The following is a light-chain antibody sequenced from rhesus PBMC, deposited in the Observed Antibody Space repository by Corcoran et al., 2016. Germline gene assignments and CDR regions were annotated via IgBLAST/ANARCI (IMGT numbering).Light chain of an antibody. J-gene: IGKJ3*01. CDR1: QSVSSK. V-gene: IGKV3-31*02. Sequence: EIVMTQSPPTLSLFPGETATISCRTIQSVSSKLAWYQQKPGQAPRHSIYGSSSRAPGSPDRFSGSGSGTVFTLTSSRLEPEDFAVYYCQETSNLFTFGPGTKLDIK. CDR3: QETSNLFT. CDR2: GSS.